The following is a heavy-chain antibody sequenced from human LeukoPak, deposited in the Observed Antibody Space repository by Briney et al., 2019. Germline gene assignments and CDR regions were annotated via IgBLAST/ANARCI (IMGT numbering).Heavy chain of an antibody. CDR1: GFTFSDYY. V-gene: IGHV3-23*01. Sequence: GGSLRLSCAASGFTFSDYYMSWIRQAPGKGLEWVSDISGSGGSTYYADSVKGRFTISRDNSKNTLDLQMNSLRAEDTAVYYCAKGDYYYGSGSYRGGYYFDYWGQGTLVTVSS. CDR3: AKGDYYYGSGSYRGGYYFDY. J-gene: IGHJ4*02. CDR2: ISGSGGST. D-gene: IGHD3-10*01.